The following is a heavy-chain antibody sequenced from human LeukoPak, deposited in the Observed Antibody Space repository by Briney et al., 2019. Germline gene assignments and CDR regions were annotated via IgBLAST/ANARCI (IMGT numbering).Heavy chain of an antibody. CDR1: GFRFSDFT. D-gene: IGHD6-19*01. V-gene: IGHV3-23*01. CDR2: VSGYRT. CDR3: AKVGWLQTHWYFDL. J-gene: IGHJ2*01. Sequence: GGFLRLSCAASGFRFSDFTMHWGRQAPGKGLEWVSAVSGYRTYDADSAKGRVTVSRDNSENTLYLQMNSPKAEDTAVYYCAKVGWLQTHWYFDLWGRGTLVTVSS.